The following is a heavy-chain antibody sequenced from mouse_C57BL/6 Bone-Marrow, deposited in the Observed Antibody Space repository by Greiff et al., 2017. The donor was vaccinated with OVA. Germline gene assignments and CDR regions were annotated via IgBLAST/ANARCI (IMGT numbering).Heavy chain of an antibody. J-gene: IGHJ1*03. CDR3: ERLDYYGSSLYGYFDV. CDR1: GYTFTSYD. Sequence: QVQLKESGPELVKPGASVKLSCKASGYTFTSYDINWVKQRPGQGLEWIGLIYPRDGSTKYNEKFKGKATLTVDTSSSTAYMELHSLRSEDSAVYFCERLDYYGSSLYGYFDVWGTGTTVTVSS. D-gene: IGHD1-1*01. V-gene: IGHV1-85*01. CDR2: IYPRDGST.